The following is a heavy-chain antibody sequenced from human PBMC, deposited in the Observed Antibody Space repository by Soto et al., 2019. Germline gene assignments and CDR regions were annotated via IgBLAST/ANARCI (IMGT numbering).Heavy chain of an antibody. Sequence: PGGSLRLSCAASGLTFSSYAMNWVRQAPGKGLEWVSATSCSGGSTYYADSVNGLFTISRDNSKNTLYLQINSLRDEETDVYYCAKAGDYSCFDYWGQGTPAPVSS. CDR3: AKAGDYSCFDY. D-gene: IGHD2-21*01. J-gene: IGHJ4*02. CDR1: GLTFSSYA. V-gene: IGHV3-23*01. CDR2: TSCSGGST.